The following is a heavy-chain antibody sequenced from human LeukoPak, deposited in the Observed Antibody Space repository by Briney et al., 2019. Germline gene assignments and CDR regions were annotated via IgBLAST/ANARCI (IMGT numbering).Heavy chain of an antibody. Sequence: ASVKVSSKVSGYTPTELSMHSVRPAPRKGLGRMGGLDPEDGETIYAHKFQGRVTMTEDTSTDTAYMELSRLRSEDTAVYYCATGSGSYGPSRPYQHWGQGTLVTVSS. V-gene: IGHV1-24*01. J-gene: IGHJ1*01. D-gene: IGHD1-26*01. CDR2: LDPEDGET. CDR3: ATGSGSYGPSRPYQH. CDR1: GYTPTELS.